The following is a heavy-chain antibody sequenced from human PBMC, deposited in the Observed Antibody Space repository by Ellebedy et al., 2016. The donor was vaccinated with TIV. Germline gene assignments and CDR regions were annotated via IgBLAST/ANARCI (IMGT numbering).Heavy chain of an antibody. D-gene: IGHD3-22*01. V-gene: IGHV3-7*03. J-gene: IGHJ4*02. CDR2: IKQDGSEK. CDR1: GFTFSSYW. Sequence: GGSLRLSCAASGFTFSSYWMSWVRQAPGKGLEWVANIKQDGSEKYYVGSVKGRFTISRDNAKNSLYLQMNSLRAEDTAVYYCARPHYYDSSAYSMNFDYWGQGTLVTVSS. CDR3: ARPHYYDSSAYSMNFDY.